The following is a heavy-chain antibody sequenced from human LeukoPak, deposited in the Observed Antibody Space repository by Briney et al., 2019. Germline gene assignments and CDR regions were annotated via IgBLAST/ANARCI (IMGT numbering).Heavy chain of an antibody. V-gene: IGHV1-69*15. Sequence: SVKVSCKASGGTFSSYAISWVRQAPGQGLEWMGRIIPIFGTANYAQKFQGRVTITADESTSTAYMELSSLRSEDTAVYYCARDRIAAAGTRGFDYWGQGTLVTVSS. D-gene: IGHD6-13*01. CDR2: IIPIFGTA. CDR3: ARDRIAAAGTRGFDY. J-gene: IGHJ4*02. CDR1: GGTFSSYA.